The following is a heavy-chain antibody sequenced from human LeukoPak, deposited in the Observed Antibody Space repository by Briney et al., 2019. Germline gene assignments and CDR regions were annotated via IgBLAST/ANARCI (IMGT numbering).Heavy chain of an antibody. CDR2: IYHSGST. Sequence: SGTLSLTCAVSGGSVSSDNWWSWVRQPPGKGLEWVAEIYHSGSTNYNPSLKSRVTISVDKSKNQFSLQLSSVTAADTAVYYCARAGYDILTGYCGAFDIWGQGTMVIVSS. J-gene: IGHJ3*02. D-gene: IGHD3-9*01. CDR1: GGSVSSDNW. V-gene: IGHV4-4*02. CDR3: ARAGYDILTGYCGAFDI.